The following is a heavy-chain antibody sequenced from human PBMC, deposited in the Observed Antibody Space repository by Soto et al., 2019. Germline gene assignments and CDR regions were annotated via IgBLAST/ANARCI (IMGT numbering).Heavy chain of an antibody. Sequence: QMQLQESGPGLVKPSEAVSLTCTVSGGSISSNDYYWGWIRQPPGKGLEWIGNIYYTEITFYNPSLKSRVTRSVDPSKNQFSLKLSSVTAADTAVYYCASTVVVRCDVFDIWGQGTMVTVSS. D-gene: IGHD4-4*01. CDR3: ASTVVVRCDVFDI. J-gene: IGHJ3*02. CDR2: IYYTEIT. CDR1: GGSISSNDYY. V-gene: IGHV4-39*01.